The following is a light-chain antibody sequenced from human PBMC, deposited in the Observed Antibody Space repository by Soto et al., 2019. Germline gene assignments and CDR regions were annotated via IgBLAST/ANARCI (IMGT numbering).Light chain of an antibody. V-gene: IGKV3-15*01. CDR3: QQYNYWPRT. CDR1: QSISSN. Sequence: EIVMTKSPATLSVSPGERATLSCWASQSISSNLAWYQQKPGQAPRLLIYDASTRATDIPVRFSGSGSGTEFTLTITSLQSEDFAVYYCQQYNYWPRTFGQGTKVDIK. CDR2: DAS. J-gene: IGKJ1*01.